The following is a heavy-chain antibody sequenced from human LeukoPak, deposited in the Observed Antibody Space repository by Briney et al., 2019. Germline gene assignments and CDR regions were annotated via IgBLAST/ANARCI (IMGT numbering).Heavy chain of an antibody. D-gene: IGHD3-3*01. CDR2: INHSGST. CDR1: GGSFSGYY. V-gene: IGHV4-34*01. CDR3: ARGGSIFGVVITKRDYASDI. Sequence: SETLSLTCAVYGGSFSGYYWSWIRQPPGKGLEWIGEINHSGSTNYNPSLKSRVTISVDTSKNQFSLKLSSVTAADTAVYYCARGGSIFGVVITKRDYASDIWGQGTMVTVSS. J-gene: IGHJ3*02.